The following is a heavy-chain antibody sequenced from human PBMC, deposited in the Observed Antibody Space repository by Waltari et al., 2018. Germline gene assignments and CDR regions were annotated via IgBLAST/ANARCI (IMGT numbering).Heavy chain of an antibody. J-gene: IGHJ5*02. CDR1: GGSISSYY. V-gene: IGHV4-59*01. CDR2: IYYSGRT. D-gene: IGHD3-10*01. CDR3: ARGSVVQGVPGWFDP. Sequence: QVQLQESGSGLVKPSETLSLTCTVSGGSISSYYWSWIRQPPGKGLEWIGYIYYSGRTNYNPSLKSRVTISVDTSKNQFSLKLSSVTAADTAVYYCARGSVVQGVPGWFDPWGQGTLVTVSS.